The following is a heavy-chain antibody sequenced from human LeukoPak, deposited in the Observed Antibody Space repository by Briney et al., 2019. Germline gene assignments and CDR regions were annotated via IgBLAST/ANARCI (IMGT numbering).Heavy chain of an antibody. V-gene: IGHV4-4*07. CDR3: AGGNYYHWFDP. J-gene: IGHJ5*02. CDR1: GGSISSYY. CDR2: IDTSGNT. Sequence: SETLSLTCTVSGGSISSYYWSWIRQPAGKGLEWIGRIDTSGNTNYNPSLKSRVSMSVDTSKSHFSLKMSSVTAADTAVYYCAGGNYYHWFDPWGQGTLVTVSS. D-gene: IGHD1-26*01.